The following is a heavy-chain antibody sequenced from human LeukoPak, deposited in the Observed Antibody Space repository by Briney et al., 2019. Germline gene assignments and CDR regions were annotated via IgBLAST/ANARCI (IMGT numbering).Heavy chain of an antibody. CDR2: ISSSSSYI. V-gene: IGHV3-21*01. CDR3: ATEVGFGEYNWFDP. D-gene: IGHD3-10*01. Sequence: KPGGSLRPSCAASGFTFSSYSMNWVRQAPGKGLEWVSSISSSSSYIYYADSVKGRFTISRDNARNSLYLQMNSLRAEDTAVYYCATEVGFGEYNWFDPWGQGTLVTVSS. CDR1: GFTFSSYS. J-gene: IGHJ5*02.